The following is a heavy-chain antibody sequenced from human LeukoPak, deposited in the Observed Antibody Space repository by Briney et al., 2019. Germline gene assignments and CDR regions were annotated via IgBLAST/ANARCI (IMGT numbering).Heavy chain of an antibody. J-gene: IGHJ4*02. V-gene: IGHV1-69*13. CDR1: GGTFSSYA. CDR2: IIPIFGTA. CDR3: ASGWAASKRGYSYVVDY. D-gene: IGHD5-18*01. Sequence: ASVKVSCKASGGTFSSYAISWVRQAPGQGLEWMGGIIPIFGTANYAQKFQGRVTITADESTSTAYMELSSLRSEDTAVYYCASGWAASKRGYSYVVDYWGQGTLVTVSS.